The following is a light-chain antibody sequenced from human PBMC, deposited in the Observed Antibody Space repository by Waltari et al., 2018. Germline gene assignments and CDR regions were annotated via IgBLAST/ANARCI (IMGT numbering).Light chain of an antibody. Sequence: QSALTQPRSVSGSPGQSVTISCTGTSSDVGGYNYVSWYQQHPGKAPKPLISDVSKRPSGVPDRFSGSKSGNTASLTISGLQAEDEADYYCCSYAGSYTLVFGGGTKLTVL. CDR3: CSYAGSYTLV. CDR2: DVS. J-gene: IGLJ2*01. V-gene: IGLV2-11*01. CDR1: SSDVGGYNY.